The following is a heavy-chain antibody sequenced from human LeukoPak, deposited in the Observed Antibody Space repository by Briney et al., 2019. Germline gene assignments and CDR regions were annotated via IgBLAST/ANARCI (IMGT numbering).Heavy chain of an antibody. J-gene: IGHJ5*02. CDR2: IYPADSNT. CDR3: ARGPRYCSGGSCYSWFDP. CDR1: GYSFTTYW. Sequence: GESLKISCKGSGYSFTTYWIGWVRQMPEKGLEWMGIIYPADSNTRYSPSFQGQVTISADKSISTAYLQWSSLKASDTATYYCARGPRYCSGGSCYSWFDPWGQGTLVTVSS. V-gene: IGHV5-51*01. D-gene: IGHD2-15*01.